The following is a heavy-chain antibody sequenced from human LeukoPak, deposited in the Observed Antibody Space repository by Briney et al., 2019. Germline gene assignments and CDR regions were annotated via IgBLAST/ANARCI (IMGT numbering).Heavy chain of an antibody. CDR2: ISSSSSYI. CDR1: GFTFSSYS. CDR3: ARGPLEQQHFGCFDH. Sequence: GGSLRLSCAASGFTFSSYSMNWVRQAPGKGLEWVSSISSSSSYIYYADSVKGRFTISRDNAKNSLYLQMNSLRAEDKAVYYGARGPLEQQHFGCFDHWREGTLLTVSS. D-gene: IGHD6-13*01. V-gene: IGHV3-21*01. J-gene: IGHJ4*02.